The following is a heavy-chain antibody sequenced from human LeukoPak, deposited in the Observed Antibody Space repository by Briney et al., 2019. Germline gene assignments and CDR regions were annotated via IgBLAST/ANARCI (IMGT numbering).Heavy chain of an antibody. CDR3: ARDSGGSSWEFDY. CDR2: INPNSGGT. J-gene: IGHJ4*02. D-gene: IGHD2-15*01. V-gene: IGHV1-2*02. Sequence: AVNVSCKSSGYSFTGYYIHWVRQAPGQGLEWMGWINPNSGGTTYAQQFQGRVTMTRDTSISTVYMEQTRLGSDDTAVYYCARDSGGSSWEFDYWGQGTLVTVCS. CDR1: GYSFTGYY.